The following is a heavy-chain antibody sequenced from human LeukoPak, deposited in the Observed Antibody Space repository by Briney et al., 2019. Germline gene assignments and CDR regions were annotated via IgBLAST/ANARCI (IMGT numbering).Heavy chain of an antibody. D-gene: IGHD6-19*01. Sequence: SVKVSCKASGGTFSSYAISWVRQAPGQGLEWMGGIIPIFGTANYAQKFQGRVTITADKSTSTAYMELSSLRSEDTAVHYCARYSARGGWYAYWGQGTLVTVSS. V-gene: IGHV1-69*06. CDR3: ARYSARGGWYAY. CDR1: GGTFSSYA. J-gene: IGHJ4*02. CDR2: IIPIFGTA.